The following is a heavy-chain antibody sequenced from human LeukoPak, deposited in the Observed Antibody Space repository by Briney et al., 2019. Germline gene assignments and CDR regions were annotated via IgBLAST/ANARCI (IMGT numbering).Heavy chain of an antibody. V-gene: IGHV3-23*01. Sequence: PGASLRLSCAASGFTFSNYAMSWVRQAPGKGLERVSAISGTGGSIYYADSVKGRFTISRDNSKNTLYLQMNSLRAADTAVYYCAKGQRWELPFDYWGQGTLVTVSS. D-gene: IGHD1-26*01. J-gene: IGHJ4*02. CDR2: ISGTGGSI. CDR3: AKGQRWELPFDY. CDR1: GFTFSNYA.